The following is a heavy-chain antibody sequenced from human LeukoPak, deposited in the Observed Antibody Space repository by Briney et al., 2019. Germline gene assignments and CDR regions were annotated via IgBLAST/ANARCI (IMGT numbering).Heavy chain of an antibody. CDR3: ARRYYDSSGYYPYYFDY. Sequence: GESLKISCKGSGYSFTSYWTGWVRQMPGKGLEWMGIIYPGDSDTRYSPSFQGQVTISADKSISTAYLQWSSLKASDTAMYHCARRYYDSSGYYPYYFDYWGQGTLVTVSS. CDR1: GYSFTSYW. CDR2: IYPGDSDT. V-gene: IGHV5-51*01. D-gene: IGHD3-22*01. J-gene: IGHJ4*02.